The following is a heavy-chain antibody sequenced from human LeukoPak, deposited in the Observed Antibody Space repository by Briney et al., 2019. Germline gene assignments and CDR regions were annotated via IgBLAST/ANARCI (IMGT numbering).Heavy chain of an antibody. CDR3: AKVPVAVAVPYYFDY. J-gene: IGHJ4*02. CDR2: ISESGGTT. D-gene: IGHD6-19*01. CDR1: GFTFSNYA. Sequence: GGSLRLSCAASGFTFSNYAMNWVRQAPGKGLEWVSSISESGGTTDYADSVKGRFTISRDNSKNTLYLQMNSLSAEDTALYYCAKVPVAVAVPYYFDYWGQGTLVTVSS. V-gene: IGHV3-23*01.